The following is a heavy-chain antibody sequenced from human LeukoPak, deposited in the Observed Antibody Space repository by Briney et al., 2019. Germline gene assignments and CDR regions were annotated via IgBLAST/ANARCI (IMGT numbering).Heavy chain of an antibody. D-gene: IGHD4-17*01. Sequence: GGSLRLSCAASEFTFSSYWMSWVRQAPGKGLEWVANIKQDGGEKYYLDSVKGRFTVSRDNAKNSLYLQMNSLRAEDTTVYYCARVGARQILEYWGQGTLVTVSS. CDR1: EFTFSSYW. J-gene: IGHJ4*02. V-gene: IGHV3-7*01. CDR3: ARVGARQILEY. CDR2: IKQDGGEK.